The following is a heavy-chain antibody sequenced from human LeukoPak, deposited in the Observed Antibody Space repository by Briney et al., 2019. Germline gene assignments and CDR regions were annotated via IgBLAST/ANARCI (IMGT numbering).Heavy chain of an antibody. CDR1: GFTFSSHS. CDR2: VSSSSGTI. D-gene: IGHD3-16*01. V-gene: IGHV3-48*01. Sequence: PGGSLRLSCAASGFTFSSHSMNWVRQAPGKGLEWVSYVSSSSGTIYYADSVKGRFTIYRDNAKNSLYLQMNSLRAEDTAVYYCALGAPFKPFDYWGQGTLVTVSS. CDR3: ALGAPFKPFDY. J-gene: IGHJ4*02.